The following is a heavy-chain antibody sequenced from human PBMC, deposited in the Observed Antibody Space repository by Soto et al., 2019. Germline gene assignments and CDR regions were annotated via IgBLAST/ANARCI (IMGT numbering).Heavy chain of an antibody. CDR1: GGSISSSSYY. V-gene: IGHV4-39*01. CDR2: IYYSGST. Sequence: SETLSLTCTVSGGSISSSSYYWGWIRQPPGKGLEWIGSIYYSGSTYYNPSLKSRVTISVDTSKNQFSLKLSSVTAADTAVYYCARLFDNWFDPWGQGTLVTVSS. J-gene: IGHJ5*02. CDR3: ARLFDNWFDP.